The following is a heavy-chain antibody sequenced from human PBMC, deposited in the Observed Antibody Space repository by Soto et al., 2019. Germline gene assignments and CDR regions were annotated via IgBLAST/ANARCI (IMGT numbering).Heavy chain of an antibody. CDR3: ARAGSSYVEGAY. CDR2: INGDGSEK. Sequence: EVHLVESGGGLVQPGGSLRLSCVGSEFTFSNYWMTWVRQAPGKGLEWVANINGDGSEKYHVDSVRGRFTVSRDNAKNSLHLQMNSLRDEDTAVYYCARAGSSYVEGAYWGQGTLVTVSS. V-gene: IGHV3-7*01. J-gene: IGHJ4*02. D-gene: IGHD3-16*01. CDR1: EFTFSNYW.